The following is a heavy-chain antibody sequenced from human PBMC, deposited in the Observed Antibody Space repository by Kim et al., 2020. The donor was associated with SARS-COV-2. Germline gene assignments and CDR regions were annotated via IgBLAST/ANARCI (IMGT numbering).Heavy chain of an antibody. CDR3: AKDMNYDFWSGYNWFDP. D-gene: IGHD3-3*01. V-gene: IGHV3-9*01. Sequence: SVTGRFTISRDNAKNSLYLQMNSLRADDTAVYYCAKDMNYDFWSGYNWFDPWGQGTLVTVSS. J-gene: IGHJ5*02.